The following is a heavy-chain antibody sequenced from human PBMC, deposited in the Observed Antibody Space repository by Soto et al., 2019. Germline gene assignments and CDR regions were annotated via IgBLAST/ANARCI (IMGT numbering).Heavy chain of an antibody. CDR1: GFTFSSYG. CDR3: ARRRLRGSAFDI. CDR2: IWYDGSNK. Sequence: ESGGGVVQPGRSLRLSCAASGFTFSSYGMHWVRQAPGKGLEWVAVIWYDGSNKYYADSVKGRFTISRDNSKNTLYLQMNSLRAEDTAVYYCARRRLRGSAFDIWGQGTMVTVSS. J-gene: IGHJ3*02. D-gene: IGHD3-16*01. V-gene: IGHV3-33*01.